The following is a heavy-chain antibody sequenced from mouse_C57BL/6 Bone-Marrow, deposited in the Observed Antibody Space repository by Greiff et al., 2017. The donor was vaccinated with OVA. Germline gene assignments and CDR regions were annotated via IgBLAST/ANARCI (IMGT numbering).Heavy chain of an antibody. J-gene: IGHJ2*01. D-gene: IGHD1-1*01. CDR3: ARGRTYYYGFDY. Sequence: QVQLKQPGAELVKPGASVKMSCKASGYTFTTYPIEWMKQNHGKSLEWIGNFHPYNDDTKYNEKFKGKATLTVEKSSSTVYLELSRLTSDDSAVYYCARGRTYYYGFDYWGQGTTLTVSS. CDR1: GYTFTTYP. V-gene: IGHV1-47*01. CDR2: FHPYNDDT.